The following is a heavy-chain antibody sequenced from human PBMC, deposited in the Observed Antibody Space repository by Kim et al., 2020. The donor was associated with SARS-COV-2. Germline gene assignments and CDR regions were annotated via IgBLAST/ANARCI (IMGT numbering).Heavy chain of an antibody. CDR3: ARTPGSLQNSEYYFDY. V-gene: IGHV3-66*01. Sequence: SVKGRFTISRDNSKNTLYLQMNSLRAEDTAVYYCARTPGSLQNSEYYFDYWGQGTLVTVSS. J-gene: IGHJ4*02. D-gene: IGHD6-25*01.